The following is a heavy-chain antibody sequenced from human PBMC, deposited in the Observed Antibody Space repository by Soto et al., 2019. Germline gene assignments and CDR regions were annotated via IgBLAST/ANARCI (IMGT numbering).Heavy chain of an antibody. CDR3: ARDNGMAGSFDP. J-gene: IGHJ5*02. Sequence: QLVESGGGLVQPGGSLRLSCAASGFAFSTYSMNWVRQAPGKGLEWVSYISFCSTTIFYADSVWGRFNISRDNAKNSLYLQMNTLRDEDTAVYYCARDNGMAGSFDPWGQGTLVTVSS. V-gene: IGHV3-48*02. D-gene: IGHD2-8*01. CDR2: ISFCSTTI. CDR1: GFAFSTYS.